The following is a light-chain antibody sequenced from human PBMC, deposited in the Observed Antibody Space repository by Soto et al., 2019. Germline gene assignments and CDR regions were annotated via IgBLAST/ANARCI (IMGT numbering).Light chain of an antibody. V-gene: IGKV1-39*01. CDR2: GAS. Sequence: DIQMTQSPSSLSASVGDRVTITFLASQSISIHLNWYQLKPGKAPNLLMYGASYLKSGVPTRFSGSGSGTDFTLTISSLQPEDFAIYYCQQTYTTPEITFGQGTRLEIK. CDR1: QSISIH. J-gene: IGKJ5*01. CDR3: QQTYTTPEIT.